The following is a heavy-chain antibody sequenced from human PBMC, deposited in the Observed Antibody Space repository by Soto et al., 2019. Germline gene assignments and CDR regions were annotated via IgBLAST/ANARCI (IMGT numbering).Heavy chain of an antibody. CDR3: AREIVLMVYAMTAFDI. V-gene: IGHV1-18*01. CDR2: ISAYNGNT. D-gene: IGHD2-8*01. J-gene: IGHJ3*02. Sequence: ASVKVSCKASGYTFTIYGISWVRQAPGQGLEWMGWISAYNGNTNYAQKLQGRVTMTTDTSTSTAYMELRSLRSDDTAVYYCAREIVLMVYAMTAFDIWGQGTMVTVSS. CDR1: GYTFTIYG.